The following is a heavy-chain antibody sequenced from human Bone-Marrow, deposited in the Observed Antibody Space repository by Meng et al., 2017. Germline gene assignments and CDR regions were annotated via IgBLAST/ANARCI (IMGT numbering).Heavy chain of an antibody. Sequence: QVQPRRWGAGLLKPSETLSLTCVVSGGSVSDYYWSLIRQPPGKGLEWIGEINHSGSTNYNPSLESRATISVDTSQNNLSLMLCSVTAADSAVYYCARGPTTMAHDFDYWGQGTLVTVSS. CDR1: GGSVSDYY. CDR3: ARGPTTMAHDFDY. CDR2: INHSGST. V-gene: IGHV4-34*01. J-gene: IGHJ4*02. D-gene: IGHD4-11*01.